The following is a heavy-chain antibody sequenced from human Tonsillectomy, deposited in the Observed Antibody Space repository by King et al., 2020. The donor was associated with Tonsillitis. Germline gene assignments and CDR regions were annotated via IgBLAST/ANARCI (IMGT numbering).Heavy chain of an antibody. CDR1: GFNFSTYG. J-gene: IGHJ4*02. D-gene: IGHD5-18*01. Sequence: VQLVESGGGVVQPGRSLRLSCAASGFNFSTYGMHWVRQAPGKGLEWLAVISDDGSNKYYADSVKGRFTISRKNSKNTLYLRMNFLKSEDTALYYCTKGVDGYSYGYFDYWGQGVLVSVSS. CDR2: ISDDGSNK. CDR3: TKGVDGYSYGYFDY. V-gene: IGHV3-30*18.